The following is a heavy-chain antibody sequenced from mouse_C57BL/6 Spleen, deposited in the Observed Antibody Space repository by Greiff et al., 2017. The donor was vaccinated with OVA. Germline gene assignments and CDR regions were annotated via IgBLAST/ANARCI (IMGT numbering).Heavy chain of an antibody. J-gene: IGHJ4*01. CDR1: GYAFSSSW. CDR3: TIKGGHYYAMDY. Sequence: VQLQQSGPELVKPGASVKISCRASGYAFSSSWMNWVKQRPGKGLEWIGRIYPGDGDTNYNGKFKGKATLTADKSSSTAYMQLSSLTSEDSAVYYCTIKGGHYYAMDYWGQGTSVTVSS. V-gene: IGHV1-82*01. D-gene: IGHD1-3*01. CDR2: IYPGDGDT.